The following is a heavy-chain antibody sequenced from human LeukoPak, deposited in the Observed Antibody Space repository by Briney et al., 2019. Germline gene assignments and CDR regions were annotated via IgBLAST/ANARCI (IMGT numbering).Heavy chain of an antibody. Sequence: PSETLSLTCTVSGGSISSYYWSWIRQPPGKGLEWIGYIYYSGSTNYNPSLKSRVTISVDTSKNQFSLKLSSVTAADTAVYYCARESFGLQTDAFDIWGQGTVVTVSS. V-gene: IGHV4-59*01. CDR2: IYYSGST. D-gene: IGHD3-16*01. CDR1: GGSISSYY. CDR3: ARESFGLQTDAFDI. J-gene: IGHJ3*02.